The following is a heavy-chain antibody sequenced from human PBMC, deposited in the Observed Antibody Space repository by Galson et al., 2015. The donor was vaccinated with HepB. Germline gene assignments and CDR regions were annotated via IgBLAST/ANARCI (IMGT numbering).Heavy chain of an antibody. CDR3: ARARDGCSGGSCHGDY. CDR2: INSEGSST. D-gene: IGHD2-15*01. J-gene: IGHJ4*02. V-gene: IGHV3-74*01. CDR1: GFTFSSYW. Sequence: SLRLSCAASGFTFSSYWMHWVRQAPGKGLVWVSRINSEGSSTDYADSVKGRFTISRDNAKNTLYLQMNSLRAEDTAVYYCARARDGCSGGSCHGDYWGQGTLVTVSS.